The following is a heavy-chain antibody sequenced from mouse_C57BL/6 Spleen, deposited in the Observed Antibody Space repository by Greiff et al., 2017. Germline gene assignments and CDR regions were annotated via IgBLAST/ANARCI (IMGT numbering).Heavy chain of an antibody. Sequence: EVQLQESGPGLVKPSQSLSFTCSVTGYSITSGYYWNWIRQFPGNKPEWMGNISYDGSNNYNPSIKNRISITRDTSKNQFFLKLNSVTTEDTATYYCARLTGSAYWGQGTLVTDSA. V-gene: IGHV3-6*01. J-gene: IGHJ3*01. CDR3: ARLTGSAY. D-gene: IGHD4-1*01. CDR2: ISYDGSN. CDR1: GYSITSGYY.